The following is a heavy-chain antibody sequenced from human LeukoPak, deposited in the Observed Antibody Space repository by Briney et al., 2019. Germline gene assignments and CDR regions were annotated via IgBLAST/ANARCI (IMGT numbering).Heavy chain of an antibody. CDR3: AKANSGSYYGDFDY. Sequence: GGSLRLSCAASGFTFSSYSMKWVRQAPGKGLEWVSFISRSSSTIYYADSVKGRFTISRDNAKNSLYLQMDSLRAEDTALYYCAKANSGSYYGDFDYWGQGTLVTVSS. D-gene: IGHD1-26*01. CDR2: ISRSSSTI. V-gene: IGHV3-48*01. J-gene: IGHJ4*02. CDR1: GFTFSSYS.